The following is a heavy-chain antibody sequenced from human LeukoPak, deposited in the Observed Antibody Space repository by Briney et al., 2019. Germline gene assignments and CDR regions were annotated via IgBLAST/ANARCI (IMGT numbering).Heavy chain of an antibody. CDR3: ARGKPNPYSMDV. CDR1: GGSISSYY. V-gene: IGHV4-59*01. D-gene: IGHD1-14*01. J-gene: IGHJ6*02. CDR2: VYYSGST. Sequence: SETLSLTFTVSGGSISSYYWSWIRQPPGKGLGWIGYVYYSGSTNYNPSLKSRVTISVDTSKNQFSLKLTSVTAADTAVYYCARGKPNPYSMDVWGQGTTVTVSS.